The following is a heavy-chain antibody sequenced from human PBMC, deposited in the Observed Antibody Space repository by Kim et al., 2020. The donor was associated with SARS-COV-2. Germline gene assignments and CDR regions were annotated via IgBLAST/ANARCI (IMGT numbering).Heavy chain of an antibody. V-gene: IGHV4-34*01. CDR3: ARGGVYYDILTGLRAFDI. D-gene: IGHD3-9*01. Sequence: SRVTISGDTSKNQFSLKLSSVTAADTAVYYCARGGVYYDILTGLRAFDIWGQGTMVTVSS. J-gene: IGHJ3*02.